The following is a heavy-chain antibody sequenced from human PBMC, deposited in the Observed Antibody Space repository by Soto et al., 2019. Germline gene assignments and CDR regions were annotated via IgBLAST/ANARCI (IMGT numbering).Heavy chain of an antibody. V-gene: IGHV3-21*01. CDR3: ARDVMDIVATAVFAY. CDR2: ISSSSSYI. Sequence: GGSLSLSXAASGFTFSSYSMNWVRQAPGKGLEWVSSISSSSSYIYYADSVKGRFTISRDNAKNSLYLQMNSLRAEDTAVYYCARDVMDIVATAVFAYWGQGTLVTVSS. J-gene: IGHJ4*02. D-gene: IGHD5-12*01. CDR1: GFTFSSYS.